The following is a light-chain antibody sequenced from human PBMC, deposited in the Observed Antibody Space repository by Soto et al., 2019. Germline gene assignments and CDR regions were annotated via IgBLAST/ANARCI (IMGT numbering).Light chain of an antibody. CDR2: EAS. Sequence: DIQMTQSPSTLSASVGDRVTITCRASQSTSTWLAWYQQRPGKNPKLLISEASKLESGVPSRFSGSGSGTEFTLTISSLQPDDFATYYCQQYSTYPYAFGQGTKVEIK. J-gene: IGKJ1*01. V-gene: IGKV1-5*03. CDR3: QQYSTYPYA. CDR1: QSTSTW.